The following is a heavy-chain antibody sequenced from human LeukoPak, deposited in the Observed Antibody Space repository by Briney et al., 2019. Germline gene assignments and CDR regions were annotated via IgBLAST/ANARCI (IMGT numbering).Heavy chain of an antibody. Sequence: GGSLRLSCAASGFTFSSYDMHWVRHATGKGLEWVSAIGTAGDPYYPGPVKGRFTISRENATNTLYLQMNSLRAGDTAVYYCARGKITMVRGVINDYGMDVWGKGTTVTVSS. CDR3: ARGKITMVRGVINDYGMDV. CDR2: IGTAGDP. D-gene: IGHD3-10*01. J-gene: IGHJ6*04. V-gene: IGHV3-13*05. CDR1: GFTFSSYD.